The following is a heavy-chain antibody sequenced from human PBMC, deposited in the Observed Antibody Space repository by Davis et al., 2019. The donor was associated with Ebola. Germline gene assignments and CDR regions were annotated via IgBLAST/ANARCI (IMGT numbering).Heavy chain of an antibody. CDR3: AKGHYSNPSWFDP. J-gene: IGHJ5*02. V-gene: IGHV3-53*01. CDR1: GFTVSSNY. D-gene: IGHD4-11*01. Sequence: GESLKISCAASGFTVSSNYMSWVRQAPGKGLEWVSVIYSGGSTYYADSVKGRFTISRDNSKNTLYLQMNSLRAEDTAVYYCAKGHYSNPSWFDPWGQGTLVTVSS. CDR2: IYSGGST.